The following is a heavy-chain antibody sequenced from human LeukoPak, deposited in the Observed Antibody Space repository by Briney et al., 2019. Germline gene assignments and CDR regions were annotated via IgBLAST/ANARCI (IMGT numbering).Heavy chain of an antibody. CDR3: AARAQLYGSGGPLAYYFDY. CDR1: GGSISSSSYY. Sequence: PSETLSLTCTVSGGSISSSSYYWGWIRQPPGKGLEWIGSIYYSGSTYYNPSLKSRVTISVDTSKNQFSLKLSSVTAADTAVYYCAARAQLYGSGGPLAYYFDYWGQGTLVTVSS. J-gene: IGHJ4*02. V-gene: IGHV4-39*01. D-gene: IGHD3-10*01. CDR2: IYYSGST.